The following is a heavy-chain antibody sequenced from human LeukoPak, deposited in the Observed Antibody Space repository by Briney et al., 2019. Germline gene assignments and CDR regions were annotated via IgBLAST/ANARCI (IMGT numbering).Heavy chain of an antibody. CDR1: GFTFSTYA. Sequence: GGSLRLSCAASGFTFSTYAMHWVRQAPGKGLEWVAMMSYDGNNKYYADSVKGRFTLSRDSSKDTLFLQMNSLRTEDTAVYYCARGENWFDPWGQGTLVTVSS. J-gene: IGHJ5*02. CDR3: ARGENWFDP. V-gene: IGHV3-30*04. CDR2: MSYDGNNK.